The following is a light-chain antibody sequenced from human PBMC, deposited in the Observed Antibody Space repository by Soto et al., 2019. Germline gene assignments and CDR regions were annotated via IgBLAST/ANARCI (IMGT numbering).Light chain of an antibody. CDR1: QSISSY. CDR2: AAS. V-gene: IGKV1-39*01. CDR3: QQSYSTPIT. J-gene: IGKJ3*01. Sequence: DIQMTQSPYSLSASVGDRVTITCRARQSISSYLNWYQQKPGKAPKLLIYAASSLQSGVPSRFSGSGSGTDFTLTISSLQPEDFATYYGQQSYSTPITFGPGTKVDIK.